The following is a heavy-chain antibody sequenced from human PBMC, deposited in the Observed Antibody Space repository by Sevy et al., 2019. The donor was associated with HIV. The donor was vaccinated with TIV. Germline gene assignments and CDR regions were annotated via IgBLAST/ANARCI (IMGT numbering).Heavy chain of an antibody. Sequence: GGSLRLSCAASGFTFSSYSMNWVRQAPGKGLEWVSSISSSSSYIYYADSVKGRFTISRDNAKNSLYLQMNSLRAEDTAVYYCAGDRVREGIVVVPAAIEAFDIWGQGTMVTVSS. CDR2: ISSSSSYI. CDR1: GFTFSSYS. CDR3: AGDRVREGIVVVPAAIEAFDI. J-gene: IGHJ3*02. V-gene: IGHV3-21*01. D-gene: IGHD2-2*02.